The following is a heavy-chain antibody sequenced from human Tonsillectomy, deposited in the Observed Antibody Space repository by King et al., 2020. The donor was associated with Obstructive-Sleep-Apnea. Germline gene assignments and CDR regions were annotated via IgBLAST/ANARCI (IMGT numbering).Heavy chain of an antibody. J-gene: IGHJ4*02. D-gene: IGHD5-12*01. CDR2: ISYDGSNK. V-gene: IGHV3-30*04. CDR3: ARDSGYPGYYFDY. CDR1: GFSFSSYP. Sequence: VQLVESGGGVVLPGRSLRLSCATSGFSFSSYPMHWVRQAPGKGLEWVAGISYDGSNKYYADSVMGRFTISRDNSMITLYLHMNSLRAEDTAVYFCARDSGYPGYYFDYWGQGTLVTVSS.